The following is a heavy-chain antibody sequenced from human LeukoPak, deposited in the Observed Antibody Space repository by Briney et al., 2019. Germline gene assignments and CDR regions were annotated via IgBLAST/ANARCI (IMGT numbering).Heavy chain of an antibody. J-gene: IGHJ4*02. CDR3: ARAEYSSGSLGFDY. D-gene: IGHD6-19*01. CDR2: ISAYNGNT. Sequence: ASVKVSCKASGYTFTSYGISWVRQAPGQGLEWMGWISAYNGNTNYAQKLQGRVTMTTDTSTSTAYMELRSLRSDDTAVYYCARAEYSSGSLGFDYWGQGTLVTVSS. V-gene: IGHV1-18*01. CDR1: GYTFTSYG.